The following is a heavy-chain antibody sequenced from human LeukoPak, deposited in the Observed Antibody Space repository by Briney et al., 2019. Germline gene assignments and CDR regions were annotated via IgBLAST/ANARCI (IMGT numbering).Heavy chain of an antibody. V-gene: IGHV1-8*01. CDR1: GYTFTSYD. CDR3: ARWMARGDEGSWLDP. Sequence: ASVRVSCKTSGYTFTSYDINWVRQATGQGLQYMGWMNPNSGHTGYAQKFQGRVTMTRDISMSTAYMELSSLTSEDTAVYYCARWMARGDEGSWLDPWGQGTLVIVSS. D-gene: IGHD3-10*01. J-gene: IGHJ5*02. CDR2: MNPNSGHT.